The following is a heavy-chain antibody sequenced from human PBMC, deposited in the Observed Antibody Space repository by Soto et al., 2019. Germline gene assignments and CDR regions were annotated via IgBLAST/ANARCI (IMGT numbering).Heavy chain of an antibody. CDR2: INSDGSST. V-gene: IGHV3-74*01. CDR1: GFSFSDYS. D-gene: IGHD6-13*01. CDR3: ASSSSSSWYRLDY. Sequence: PGGSLRLSCAASGFSFSDYSMNWVRQAPGKGLVWVSRINSDGSSTTYADSVKGRFTISRDNAKNTLYLQMNSLRAEDTAVYYCASSSSSSWYRLDYWGQGTLVTVSS. J-gene: IGHJ4*02.